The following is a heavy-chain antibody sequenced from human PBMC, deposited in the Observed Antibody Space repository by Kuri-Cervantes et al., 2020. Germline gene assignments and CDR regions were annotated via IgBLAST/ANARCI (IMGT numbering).Heavy chain of an antibody. J-gene: IGHJ3*02. CDR1: GGSISSSSYY. CDR2: IYYSGST. D-gene: IGHD2-2*01. Sequence: SETLSLTCTVSGGSISSSSYYWGWIRQPPGKGLEWIGSIYYSGSTYYNPSLKSRVTISVDTSKNQFSLKLSSVTAADTAVYYCASPQLLSSTEAFDIWGQGTMVTVSS. V-gene: IGHV4-39*01. CDR3: ASPQLLSSTEAFDI.